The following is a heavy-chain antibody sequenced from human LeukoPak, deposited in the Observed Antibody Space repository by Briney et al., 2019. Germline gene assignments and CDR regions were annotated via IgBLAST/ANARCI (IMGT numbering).Heavy chain of an antibody. Sequence: ASVKVSCKASGYTFTGYYMHWVRQAPGQGLEWMGWINPNSGGTNYAQKFQGRVTMTRDTPISTAYMELSRQRSDDTAVYYCARGSSSANWFDPWGQGTLVTVSS. J-gene: IGHJ5*02. CDR1: GYTFTGYY. CDR3: ARGSSSANWFDP. V-gene: IGHV1-2*02. D-gene: IGHD6-13*01. CDR2: INPNSGGT.